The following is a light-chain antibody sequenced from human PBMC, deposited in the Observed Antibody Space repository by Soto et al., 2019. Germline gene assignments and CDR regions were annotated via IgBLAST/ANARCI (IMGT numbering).Light chain of an antibody. J-gene: IGLJ1*01. CDR2: EVT. Sequence: QSALTQPASVSGSPGQSITISCTGTSSDIGGYNSVSWYQQHPRKAPKLRIYEVTNRPSGISNRFSGSKSGNTASLTISGLQAEDEADYYCSSYTRGNTYVFGTGTKLTVL. CDR3: SSYTRGNTYV. CDR1: SSDIGGYNS. V-gene: IGLV2-14*01.